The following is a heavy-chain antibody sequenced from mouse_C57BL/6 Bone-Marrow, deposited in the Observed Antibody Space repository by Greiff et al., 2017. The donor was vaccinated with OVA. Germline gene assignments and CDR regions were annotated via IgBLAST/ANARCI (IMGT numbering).Heavy chain of an antibody. J-gene: IGHJ2*01. CDR3: TRCLVYGSSWDYYDY. CDR2: IYPGNSDT. D-gene: IGHD1-1*01. Sequence: EVQLQQSGTVLARPGASVKMSCKTSGYTFTSYWMHWVKQRPGQGLEWIGAIYPGNSDTSYNQKFKGKAKLTAVTSASTAYMELSSLTNEDSAVYYGTRCLVYGSSWDYYDYWGQGTTRPGPS. CDR1: GYTFTSYW. V-gene: IGHV1-5*01.